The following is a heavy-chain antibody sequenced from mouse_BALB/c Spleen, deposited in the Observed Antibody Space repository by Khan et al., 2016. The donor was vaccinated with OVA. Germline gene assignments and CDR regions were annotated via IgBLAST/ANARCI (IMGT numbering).Heavy chain of an antibody. CDR2: IYPGDDTT. CDR1: GYTFTSYD. J-gene: IGHJ4*01. Sequence: QMQLEESGPELVKPGALVKISCKASGYTFTSYDINWVKQRPGQGLEWIGWIYPGDDTTNYNEKFKGKATLTADKSSNTAYMQLNSLTSETSEVYFCAREGVRGVAMDYWGQGTSVTDPS. CDR3: AREGVRGVAMDY. V-gene: IGHV1S56*01. D-gene: IGHD1-1*01.